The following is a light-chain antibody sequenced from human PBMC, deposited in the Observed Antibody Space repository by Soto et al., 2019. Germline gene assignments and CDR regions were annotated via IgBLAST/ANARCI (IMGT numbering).Light chain of an antibody. CDR2: DVS. J-gene: IGLJ2*01. V-gene: IGLV3-21*02. Sequence: SYELTQPPSESGAPGQTARITCGGTNIGSKSVHWYQQKPGQAPVVVVYDVSDRPSGIPERFSGFNSGNSATLTVSRVEAGDEADYFCQVWDRGSDVVFGGGTKLTVL. CDR1: NIGSKS. CDR3: QVWDRGSDVV.